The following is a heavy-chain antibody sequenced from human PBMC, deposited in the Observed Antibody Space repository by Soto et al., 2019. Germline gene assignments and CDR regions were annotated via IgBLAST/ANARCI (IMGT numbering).Heavy chain of an antibody. CDR1: GGTFSSYA. CDR2: IIPIFGTA. CDR3: ARDGGVYYDFWSGYYTIDY. V-gene: IGHV1-69*13. Sequence: AASVKVSCKASGGTFSSYAISWVRQAPGQGLEWMGGIIPIFGTANYAQKFQGRVTITADESTSTAYMELSSLRSEDTAVYYCARDGGVYYDFWSGYYTIDYWGQGTLVTVSS. D-gene: IGHD3-3*01. J-gene: IGHJ4*02.